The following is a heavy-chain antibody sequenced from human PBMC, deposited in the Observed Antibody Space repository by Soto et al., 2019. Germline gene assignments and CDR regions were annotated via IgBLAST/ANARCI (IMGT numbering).Heavy chain of an antibody. J-gene: IGHJ4*02. CDR1: GGSVSSGSYY. CDR3: ARDPGWASER. Sequence: QVQLKESGPGLVKPSETLSLSCSVSGGSVSSGSYYWSWFRQSPRKGLEWIGHNYSNRTTNYNPSLESRVTISLDTSKNQFSLRLSSVTATDTATYYCARDPGWASERWGQATLVTVSS. V-gene: IGHV4-61*01. D-gene: IGHD1-1*01. CDR2: NYSNRTT.